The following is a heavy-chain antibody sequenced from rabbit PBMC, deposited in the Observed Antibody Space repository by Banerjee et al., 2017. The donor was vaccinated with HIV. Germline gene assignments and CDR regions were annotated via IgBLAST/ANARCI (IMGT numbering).Heavy chain of an antibody. J-gene: IGHJ4*01. Sequence: QSLEESGGDLVKPGASLTLTCTASGIDFSSYYYMCWVRQAPGKGLEWIGCINTGSGSAYYASWAKGRFTISKTSPTTVTLQMTSLTVADTATYFCARDLTGVTGWNFNLWGPGTLVTVS. CDR1: GIDFSSYYY. CDR3: ARDLTGVTGWNFNL. D-gene: IGHD7-1*01. V-gene: IGHV1S40*01. CDR2: INTGSGSA.